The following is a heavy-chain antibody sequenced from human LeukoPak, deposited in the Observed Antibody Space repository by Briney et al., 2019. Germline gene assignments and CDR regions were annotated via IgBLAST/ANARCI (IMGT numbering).Heavy chain of an antibody. J-gene: IGHJ4*02. CDR2: IYHSGRT. V-gene: IGHV4-59*08. CDR1: GGSISSYY. Sequence: PSETLSLTCTVSGGSISSYYWSWIRQPPGKGLEWIGYIYHSGRTNYNPSLKSRVTISVDTSENQFSLKLSSVTAADTAVYYCVSFSGYGGNFFDYWGQGTLVTVSS. D-gene: IGHD4-23*01. CDR3: VSFSGYGGNFFDY.